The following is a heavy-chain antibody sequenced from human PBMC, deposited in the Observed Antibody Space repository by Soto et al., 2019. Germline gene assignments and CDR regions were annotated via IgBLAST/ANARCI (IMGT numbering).Heavy chain of an antibody. D-gene: IGHD4-17*01. CDR3: AKDHLPSTVTTPGY. J-gene: IGHJ4*02. CDR1: GFTFSTYG. CDR2: ISYDGNNK. V-gene: IGHV3-30*18. Sequence: QVQRVESGGGVVQPGRSLRLSCAASGFTFSTYGMHWVRQAPGKVLEWVAVISYDGNNKYYADSVKGRFTIARDNSKNTLFLQMDSLRAEDTAVYYCAKDHLPSTVTTPGYWGQGTLVTVSS.